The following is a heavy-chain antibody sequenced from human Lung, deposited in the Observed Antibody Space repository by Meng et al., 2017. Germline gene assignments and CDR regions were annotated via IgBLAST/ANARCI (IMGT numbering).Heavy chain of an antibody. Sequence: QGQRVQSGGEGKKPGASVKVSCRPSGYNFPDYWLHWVRRAPGQGLEWMGRIDPKSGDTHYAQRFQGRVTMTGDTSISTAYMELSGLRSDDTAMYYCVRDEDISSAGKLFGDYWGQGTLVTVSS. V-gene: IGHV1-2*06. CDR1: GYNFPDYW. CDR2: IDPKSGDT. J-gene: IGHJ4*02. D-gene: IGHD6-13*01. CDR3: VRDEDISSAGKLFGDY.